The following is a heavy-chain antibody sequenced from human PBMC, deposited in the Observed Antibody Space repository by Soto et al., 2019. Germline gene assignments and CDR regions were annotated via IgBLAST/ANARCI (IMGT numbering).Heavy chain of an antibody. CDR3: GRGGASGEPPAQ. J-gene: IGHJ1*01. CDR2: INSDGVRF. V-gene: IGHV3-74*01. CDR1: GFTFSNYW. D-gene: IGHD7-27*01. Sequence: EVQLVESGGGLVQPGGSLRLSCAASGFTFSNYWMHWVRQAPGKGLVWVSRINSDGVRFSYADSVKGRFTVSRDNAKRKLYLQMNSLGEEEWAVYYCGRGGASGEPPAQWGQGTLVTGSS.